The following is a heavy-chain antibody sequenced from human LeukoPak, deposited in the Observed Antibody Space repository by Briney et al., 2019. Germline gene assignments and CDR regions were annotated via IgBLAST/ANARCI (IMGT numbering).Heavy chain of an antibody. CDR3: ARRGYSSSWYPYFDY. V-gene: IGHV1-46*01. CDR2: INPSGGST. D-gene: IGHD6-13*01. J-gene: IGHJ4*02. Sequence: ASVKVSCKASGYTLTSYYMHWVRQAPGQGLEWMGIINPSGGSTTYAQKFQGRVTVTMDTSTSTVYVELSSLRSEDTAMYYCARRGYSSSWYPYFDYWGQGTLVTVSS. CDR1: GYTLTSYY.